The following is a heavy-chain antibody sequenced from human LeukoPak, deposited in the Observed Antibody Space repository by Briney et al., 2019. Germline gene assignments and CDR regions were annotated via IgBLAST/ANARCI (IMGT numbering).Heavy chain of an antibody. CDR1: GGSFSGYY. CDR3: ASAPHYGMDV. Sequence: SETLSLTRAVYGGSFSGYYWSWIRQPPGKGLEWIGEINHSGSTNYNPSLKSRVTISVDTSKNQFSLKLSSVTAADTAVYYCASAPHYGMDVWGQGTTVTVSS. J-gene: IGHJ6*02. CDR2: INHSGST. V-gene: IGHV4-34*01.